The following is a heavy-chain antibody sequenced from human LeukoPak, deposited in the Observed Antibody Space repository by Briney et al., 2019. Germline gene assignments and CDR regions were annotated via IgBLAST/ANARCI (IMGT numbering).Heavy chain of an antibody. CDR3: AKDGPYGDHEIDY. CDR2: ISYYGSHK. Sequence: GGSLRLSCAASGFPFTSYVMHSVPQAPGKGLELVPIISYYGSHKYYADSVKGRFTISRDNSKNTLYLQMNSLRAEDTAVYYCAKDGPYGDHEIDYWGQGTLVTVSS. J-gene: IGHJ4*02. V-gene: IGHV3-30*18. CDR1: GFPFTSYV. D-gene: IGHD4-17*01.